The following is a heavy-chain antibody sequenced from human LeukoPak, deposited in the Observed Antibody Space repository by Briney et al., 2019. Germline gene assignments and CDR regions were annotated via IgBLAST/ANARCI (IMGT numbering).Heavy chain of an antibody. CDR2: ISSSSSYI. CDR3: ARDLENYYDSSGYYSPALGY. Sequence: GGSLRLSCAASGFTFSNDWMHWVRQAPGKGLEWVSSISSSSSYIYYADSVKGRFTISRDNAKNSLYLQMNSLRAEDTAVYYCARDLENYYDSSGYYSPALGYWGQGTLVTVSS. CDR1: GFTFSNDW. J-gene: IGHJ4*02. D-gene: IGHD3-22*01. V-gene: IGHV3-21*01.